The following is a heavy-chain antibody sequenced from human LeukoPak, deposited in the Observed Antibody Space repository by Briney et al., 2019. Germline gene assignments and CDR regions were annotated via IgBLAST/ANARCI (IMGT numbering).Heavy chain of an antibody. CDR1: GGSFSGYY. D-gene: IGHD3-22*01. Sequence: SETLSLTCAVYGGSFSGYYWSWIRQPPGKGLEWIGEINHSGSTNYNPSLKSRVTISVDTSKNQFSLKLSSVTAADTAVYYCARLDYYDSSGYDLDYRGQGTLVTVTS. V-gene: IGHV4-34*01. CDR2: INHSGST. CDR3: ARLDYYDSSGYDLDY. J-gene: IGHJ4*02.